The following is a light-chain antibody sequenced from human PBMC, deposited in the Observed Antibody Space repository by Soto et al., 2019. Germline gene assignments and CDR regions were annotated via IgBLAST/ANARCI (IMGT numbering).Light chain of an antibody. V-gene: IGKV3-20*01. Sequence: EIVLTQSPGTLSLSPGERATLSCRASQSVSSNYLAWYQQKLGQAPRLLIYGASSRATGIPDRFSGSGSGTDFTLTISRLEPEDFAVYYCQQYSSSLPWTFGQGTKVETK. CDR1: QSVSSNY. CDR2: GAS. J-gene: IGKJ1*01. CDR3: QQYSSSLPWT.